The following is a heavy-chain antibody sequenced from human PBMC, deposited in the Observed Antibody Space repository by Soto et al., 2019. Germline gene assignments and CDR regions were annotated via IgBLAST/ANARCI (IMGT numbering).Heavy chain of an antibody. CDR3: ARDRLLRARFSTSTLYNWLDP. V-gene: IGHV1-46*04. Sequence: VQLVQSGAEVKKPGASVKVSCQASGYSFTNYYVHWVRQAPGQGLEWMGVINPSGRSTNYAPKLEGRVTITTDTSRSTVFMEVSSLKFEDTAVYYCARDRLLRARFSTSTLYNWLDPWGQGTLVSVSS. D-gene: IGHD4-17*01. J-gene: IGHJ5*02. CDR1: GYSFTNYY. CDR2: INPSGRST.